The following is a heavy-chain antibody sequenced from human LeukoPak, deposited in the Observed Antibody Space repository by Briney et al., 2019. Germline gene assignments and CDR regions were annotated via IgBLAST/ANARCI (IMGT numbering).Heavy chain of an antibody. D-gene: IGHD3-16*02. V-gene: IGHV4-61*01. J-gene: IGHJ4*02. CDR1: GGSVNSGSYY. CDR3: ARLNGYDYVWGSYRYYYFDY. CDR2: IYDSGST. Sequence: SETLSLTCTVSGGSVNSGSYYWTWIRQPPGKGLEWIGYIYDSGSTNYNPSLKSRVTMSVDTSKNQFSLKLSSVTAADTAVYYCARLNGYDYVWGSYRYYYFDYWGQGTLVTVSS.